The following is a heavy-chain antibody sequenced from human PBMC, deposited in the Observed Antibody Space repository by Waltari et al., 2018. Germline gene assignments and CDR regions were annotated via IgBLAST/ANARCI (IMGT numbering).Heavy chain of an antibody. V-gene: IGHV3-49*04. Sequence: EVQLVESGGGLVQPGRSLRLSCTASGFTFGDYAMSWVRQAPGKGLEWVGFIRSKAYGGTTEYATSLKGRFTISRDDSKSIAYLQMNSLKTEDTALYYCTRVRIMVTAIRPPDYWGQGTLVTVSS. CDR2: IRSKAYGGTT. CDR3: TRVRIMVTAIRPPDY. J-gene: IGHJ4*02. D-gene: IGHD2-21*02. CDR1: GFTFGDYA.